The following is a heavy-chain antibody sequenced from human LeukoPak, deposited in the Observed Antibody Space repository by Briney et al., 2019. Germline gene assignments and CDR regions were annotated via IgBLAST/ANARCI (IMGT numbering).Heavy chain of an antibody. CDR1: GFTFSTYW. V-gene: IGHV3-7*01. Sequence: GALRLSCAASGFTFSTYWMNWVRQAPGKGLEWVANIKQDGSEKYYVDSVKGRFTISRDNAKNSLYLKMNSLRAEDTAVYYCARDSNYYYANDYWGQGTLVTVSS. CDR2: IKQDGSEK. D-gene: IGHD3-10*01. CDR3: ARDSNYYYANDY. J-gene: IGHJ4*02.